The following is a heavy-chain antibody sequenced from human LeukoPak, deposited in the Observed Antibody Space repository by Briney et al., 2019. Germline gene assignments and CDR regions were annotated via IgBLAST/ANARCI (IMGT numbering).Heavy chain of an antibody. Sequence: PGGSLRLSCAASGFTVSSNYMSWVRQTPGKGLQWVSAISGSDGSTYYADSMKGRFTISRDNSKNTLYLQMSSLRTDDTAVYYCAKSYSSGRGGYYYYYMDVWGKGTTVTISS. J-gene: IGHJ6*03. CDR1: GFTVSSNY. CDR3: AKSYSSGRGGYYYYYMDV. D-gene: IGHD6-19*01. CDR2: ISGSDGST. V-gene: IGHV3-23*01.